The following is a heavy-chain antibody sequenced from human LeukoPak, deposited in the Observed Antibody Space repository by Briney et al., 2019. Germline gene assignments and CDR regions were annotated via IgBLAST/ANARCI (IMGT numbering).Heavy chain of an antibody. CDR3: AKNGRWQAYYFDY. Sequence: PGASLRLSCAASGFTFSGYAMSWVRQAPGKGLEWVSSISGGGGNTHYADSVKGRFTIPRDNSKNTLYLQMNSLRAEDTAVYYCAKNGRWQAYYFDYWGQGTLVTVSS. CDR2: ISGGGGNT. D-gene: IGHD4-23*01. J-gene: IGHJ4*02. V-gene: IGHV3-23*01. CDR1: GFTFSGYA.